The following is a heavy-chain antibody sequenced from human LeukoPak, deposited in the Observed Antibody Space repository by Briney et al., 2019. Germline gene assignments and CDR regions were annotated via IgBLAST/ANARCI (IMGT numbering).Heavy chain of an antibody. Sequence: SETLSLTCTVSGGSISSYYWSWIRQPAGKGLEWIGRIYTSGSTNYNPSLKSRVTISVDTSKNQFSLRLTSVTAADTAVYYCARGRGRDGDNLVSWSQGTLVTVSS. CDR2: IYTSGST. CDR3: ARGRGRDGDNLVS. J-gene: IGHJ4*02. CDR1: GGSISSYY. V-gene: IGHV4-4*07. D-gene: IGHD5-24*01.